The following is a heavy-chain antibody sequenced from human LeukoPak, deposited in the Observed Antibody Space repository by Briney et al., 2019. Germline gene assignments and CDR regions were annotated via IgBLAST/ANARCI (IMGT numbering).Heavy chain of an antibody. V-gene: IGHV1-18*01. CDR2: ISAYSGYA. CDR3: ARNDSSAYDY. CDR1: GYTFTSYG. D-gene: IGHD2-15*01. J-gene: IGHJ4*02. Sequence: ASVKVSCKASGYTFTSYGISWVRQAPGQGLEWMGWISAYSGYAKYAQNVQGGVTMTTDTSTSTAYMDLRSLRSDDTAVYYCARNDSSAYDYWGQGTLVTVSS.